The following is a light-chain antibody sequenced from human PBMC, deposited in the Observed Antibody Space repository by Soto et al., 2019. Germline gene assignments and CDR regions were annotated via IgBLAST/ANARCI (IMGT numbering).Light chain of an antibody. CDR2: GAS. CDR3: QQYGSSPLT. J-gene: IGKJ3*01. V-gene: IGKV3-20*01. Sequence: EIVLTQSPGTLSLSPGERATLSCRASQSVSSNYLAWYQQKPGQAPRLLVYGASIRATGIPDRFSGSGSGTDLTLTISRVEPEDFAVYYCQQYGSSPLTFGPGTRVDIK. CDR1: QSVSSNY.